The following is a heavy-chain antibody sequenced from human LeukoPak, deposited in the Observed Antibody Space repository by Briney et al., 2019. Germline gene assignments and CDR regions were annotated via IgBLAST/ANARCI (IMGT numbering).Heavy chain of an antibody. CDR3: ARTLHCSGGSCYFGDFDY. V-gene: IGHV4-34*01. Sequence: SETLSLTCPVLGGVLSGYLWSWIRPPPGKGPGVIGEINSSGSTNYNPSLKSRVTISVDTSKNQFSLKLSSVTAADTAVYYCARTLHCSGGSCYFGDFDYWGQGTLVTVSS. CDR2: INSSGST. J-gene: IGHJ4*02. CDR1: GGVLSGYL. D-gene: IGHD2-15*01.